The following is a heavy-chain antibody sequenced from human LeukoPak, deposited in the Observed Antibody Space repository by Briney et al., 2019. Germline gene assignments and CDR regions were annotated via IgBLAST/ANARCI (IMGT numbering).Heavy chain of an antibody. J-gene: IGHJ4*02. CDR2: INPNSGGT. CDR1: GGTFSSYA. D-gene: IGHD3-9*01. V-gene: IGHV1-18*01. CDR3: ARDSDDILTGYYYYPTLN. Sequence: GASVKVSCKASGGTFSSYAISWVRQAPGQGLEWMGWINPNSGGTNYAQKFQGRVTMTTDTSTSTAYMELRSLRSDDTAVYYCARDSDDILTGYYYYPTLNWGQGTLVTVSS.